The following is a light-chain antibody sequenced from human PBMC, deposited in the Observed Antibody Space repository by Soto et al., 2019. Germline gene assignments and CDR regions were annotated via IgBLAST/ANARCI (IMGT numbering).Light chain of an antibody. CDR3: QQYNSYSYT. Sequence: DIQMTQSPTTLSASVGDRVTLTCRASQSISSYLAWYQQKPGKAPNLLIYKASSLESGVPSRFSGSASGTEFTLTISSLQPDDFATYYCQQYNSYSYTFGQGTKLEIK. J-gene: IGKJ2*01. V-gene: IGKV1-5*03. CDR2: KAS. CDR1: QSISSY.